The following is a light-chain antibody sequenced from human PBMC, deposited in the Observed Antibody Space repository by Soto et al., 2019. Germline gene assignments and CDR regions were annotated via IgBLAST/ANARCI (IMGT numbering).Light chain of an antibody. V-gene: IGKV3-20*01. CDR3: QQYTGSPWT. CDR1: QNLGTLY. J-gene: IGKJ1*01. Sequence: VLSQSPGRLSLSPGERATLPCRASQNLGTLYLAWFQQKSGQAPRLLIYSASRRATGIPDRFSGSGSGTDFTLTISRLEPEDFAVYYCQQYTGSPWTFGQGTKVDI. CDR2: SAS.